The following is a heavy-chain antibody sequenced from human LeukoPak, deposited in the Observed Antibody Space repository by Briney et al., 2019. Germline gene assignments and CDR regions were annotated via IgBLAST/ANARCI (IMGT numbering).Heavy chain of an antibody. V-gene: IGHV3-7*01. CDR2: IKQDGSEK. D-gene: IGHD6-19*01. CDR1: GFTFSAYW. Sequence: GGSLRLSCAASGFTFSAYWMSWVRQAPGKGLEWVASIKQDGSEKYYVDSVKGRFTISRDNAKNSLYLQMNSLRAEDTAVYYCAREPTGYSSGIPWGQGTMVTVSS. J-gene: IGHJ3*01. CDR3: AREPTGYSSGIP.